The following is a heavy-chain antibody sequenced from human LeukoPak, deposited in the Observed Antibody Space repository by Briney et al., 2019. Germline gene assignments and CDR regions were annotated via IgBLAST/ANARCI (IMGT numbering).Heavy chain of an antibody. CDR1: GYTFTNYG. J-gene: IGHJ4*02. Sequence: ASVTVSCTASGYTFTNYGITWVRQAPGRGLEWMGWISAYDGDTRYAQKVQGRVTMTTDTSATTAYMELRSLISDDTAVYYCARTIAVNGRGVPGNSDSWGQGTLVTVSS. V-gene: IGHV1-18*01. D-gene: IGHD3-10*01. CDR3: ARTIAVNGRGVPGNSDS. CDR2: ISAYDGDT.